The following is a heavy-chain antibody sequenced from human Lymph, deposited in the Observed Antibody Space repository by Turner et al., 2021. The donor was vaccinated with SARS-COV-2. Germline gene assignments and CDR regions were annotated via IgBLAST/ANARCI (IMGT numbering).Heavy chain of an antibody. V-gene: IGHV1-8*01. CDR2: MNPNSGYT. J-gene: IGHJ5*02. CDR1: GYTFTSYD. CDR3: AKGDGYPPHGLLDP. D-gene: IGHD6-25*01. Sequence: QVQLVQSGAEVKKPGASVKVSCRASGYTFTSYDINWVRQATGQGLEWMGWMNPNSGYTGYAQKFQGRVTMTRNTSICTAYMELNSLTSDDTAVYYCAKGDGYPPHGLLDPWGQGTLVTVSS.